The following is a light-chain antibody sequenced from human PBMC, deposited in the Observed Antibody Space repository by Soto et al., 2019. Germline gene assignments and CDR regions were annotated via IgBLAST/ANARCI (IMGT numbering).Light chain of an antibody. Sequence: QSALTQPPSASGSPGQSVTISCTGTSSDVGGYNSVSWYQQHPGKAPKVMIYDVSKRPSGVPDRFSGSKSGNTASLTVSGLQGVDEADYYCSSYAGGNILVFGGGTKLTVL. V-gene: IGLV2-8*01. J-gene: IGLJ3*02. CDR2: DVS. CDR3: SSYAGGNILV. CDR1: SSDVGGYNS.